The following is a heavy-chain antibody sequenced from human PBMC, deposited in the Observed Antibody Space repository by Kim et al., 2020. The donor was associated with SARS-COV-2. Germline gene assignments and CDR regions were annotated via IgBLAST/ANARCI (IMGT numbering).Heavy chain of an antibody. Sequence: GGSLRLSCAASGFTFNIYAMSCVRQAPGKGLEWVSGIGGSGGSTYYADSVRGRFTISRDNSKNTLYLQMNSLRAEDTALYYCAKRRGGTYYSPFDYWGQGTLVTVSS. V-gene: IGHV3-23*01. CDR2: IGGSGGST. CDR3: AKRRGGTYYSPFDY. CDR1: GFTFNIYA. J-gene: IGHJ4*02. D-gene: IGHD1-26*01.